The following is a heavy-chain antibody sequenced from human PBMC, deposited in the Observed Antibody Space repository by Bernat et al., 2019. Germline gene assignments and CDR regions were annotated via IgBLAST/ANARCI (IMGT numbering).Heavy chain of an antibody. CDR3: ATGSNGSGSYYNGGWFDP. Sequence: EVQLVQSGAEVKKPGATVKISCKVSGYTFTDYYMHWVQQAPGKGLEWMGLVDPEDGETIYAEKFQGRVTITADTSTDTAYMKLSSLRSEDTAVYYCATGSNGSGSYYNGGWFDPWGQGTLVTVSS. V-gene: IGHV1-69-2*01. D-gene: IGHD3-10*01. CDR1: GYTFTDYY. J-gene: IGHJ5*02. CDR2: VDPEDGET.